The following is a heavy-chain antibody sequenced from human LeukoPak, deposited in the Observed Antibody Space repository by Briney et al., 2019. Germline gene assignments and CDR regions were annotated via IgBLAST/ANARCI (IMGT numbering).Heavy chain of an antibody. D-gene: IGHD5-18*01. CDR2: IYYSGSI. V-gene: IGHV4-39*01. CDR3: ARRGYNYGVDY. Sequence: SETLSLPCTVSGGSISCSSYYWRWIRQPPGKGLEWFGCIYYSGSIYYNPSLTSRLTISVDPSNNQFSLKLSSVTAADTAVYYCARRGYNYGVDYWGQGTLVTVSS. CDR1: GGSISCSSYY. J-gene: IGHJ4*02.